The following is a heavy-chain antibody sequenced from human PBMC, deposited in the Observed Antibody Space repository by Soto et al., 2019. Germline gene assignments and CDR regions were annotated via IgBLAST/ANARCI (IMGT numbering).Heavy chain of an antibody. Sequence: SETLSLTCAFYVVSFSGYYWSCVRHPPGKGLEWIGEINHSGSTNYNPSLKSRVTISVDTSKNQFSLKLSSVTAADTAVYYCARANLSVAGYGWFEPLGQGTLDIVSS. D-gene: IGHD1-1*01. CDR1: VVSFSGYY. J-gene: IGHJ5*02. V-gene: IGHV4-34*01. CDR2: INHSGST. CDR3: ARANLSVAGYGWFEP.